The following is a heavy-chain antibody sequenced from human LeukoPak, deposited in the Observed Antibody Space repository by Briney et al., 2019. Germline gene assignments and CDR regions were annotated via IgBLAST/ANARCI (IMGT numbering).Heavy chain of an antibody. CDR2: IKQDGSEG. CDR1: GFTFSDYW. J-gene: IGHJ4*02. Sequence: GGSLRLSCAASGFTFSDYWMTWVRQAPGKGLEWVANIKQDGSEGYYVDSVKGRFTVSRDNSKNTMNLQMNSLRAEDTAVYYCAKRYRYGDYLDYWGQGTLVTVSS. D-gene: IGHD5-18*01. V-gene: IGHV3-7*03. CDR3: AKRYRYGDYLDY.